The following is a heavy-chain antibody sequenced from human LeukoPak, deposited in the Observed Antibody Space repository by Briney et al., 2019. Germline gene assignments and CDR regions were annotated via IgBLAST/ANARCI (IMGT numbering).Heavy chain of an antibody. V-gene: IGHV1-2*02. D-gene: IGHD6-13*01. CDR3: ARDLGQQLVLYWFDP. Sequence: ASVTVSCMASGYTFTGYYMHWVRQAPGQGREWMGWINPNSGGTNYAQKFQGRVTMTRDTSIRTAYMELSRLRSDDTAVYYCARDLGQQLVLYWFDPWGQGPLVTVSS. CDR2: INPNSGGT. J-gene: IGHJ5*02. CDR1: GYTFTGYY.